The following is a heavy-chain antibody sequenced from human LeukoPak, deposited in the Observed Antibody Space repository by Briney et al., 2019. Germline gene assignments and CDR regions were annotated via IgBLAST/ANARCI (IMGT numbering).Heavy chain of an antibody. CDR1: GRSFSDYY. D-gene: IGHD5-18*01. Sequence: PSETLSLTCAVYGRSFSDYYWSWIRQPPGKGLEWIGEINHSGSTNYNPSLKSRVTISVDTSKNQFSLKLSSVTAADTAVYYCARGYSYGYSIDYWGQGTLVTVSS. V-gene: IGHV4-34*01. CDR2: INHSGST. CDR3: ARGYSYGYSIDY. J-gene: IGHJ4*02.